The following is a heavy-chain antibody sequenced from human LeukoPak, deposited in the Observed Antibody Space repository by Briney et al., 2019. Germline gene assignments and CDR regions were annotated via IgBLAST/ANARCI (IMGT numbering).Heavy chain of an antibody. CDR2: IKEDGSEK. V-gene: IGHV3-7*01. D-gene: IGHD2-15*01. J-gene: IGHJ4*02. CDR3: ARDHATGYFDY. CDR1: GFTFSDYW. Sequence: GGSLRLSCAASGFTFSDYWMTWVRQAPGEGLQWVANIKEDGSEKYYVDSVKGRFTISRDNAKNSLFLQMNSLRVEDTAVYYCARDHATGYFDYWGQGALVTVSS.